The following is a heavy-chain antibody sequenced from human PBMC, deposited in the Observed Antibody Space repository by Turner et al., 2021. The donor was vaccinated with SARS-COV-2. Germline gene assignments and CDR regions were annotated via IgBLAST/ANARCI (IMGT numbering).Heavy chain of an antibody. Sequence: QVQLVQSAAEGRKPGSSVKVSRKASGGTLSTSAITWVRQAPGQGLEWMGAIIPIFGTANYAQKFQGRVTITADESTSTAYMELSSLRTEDTAVYYCARSTAYDSSGSTFDYWGQGTLVSVSS. J-gene: IGHJ4*02. CDR2: IIPIFGTA. V-gene: IGHV1-69*01. D-gene: IGHD3-22*01. CDR3: ARSTAYDSSGSTFDY. CDR1: GGTLSTSA.